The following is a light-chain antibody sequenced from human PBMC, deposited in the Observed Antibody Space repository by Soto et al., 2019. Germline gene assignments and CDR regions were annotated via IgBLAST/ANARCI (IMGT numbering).Light chain of an antibody. Sequence: QSVLTQPPSASGTPGQRVTISCSGSSSNIGGSSVNWYQQLPGTAPKLLIYSNDRRPSGVPERFSASKSGTSASLAISGLQSEDEADYYCAAWDDSLNGVVFGGGTKLTVL. CDR1: SSNIGGSS. J-gene: IGLJ2*01. CDR2: SND. V-gene: IGLV1-44*01. CDR3: AAWDDSLNGVV.